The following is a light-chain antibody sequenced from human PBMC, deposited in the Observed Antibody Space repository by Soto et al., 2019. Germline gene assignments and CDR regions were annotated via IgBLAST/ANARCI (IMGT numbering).Light chain of an antibody. Sequence: QSALTQPASVSGSPGQSITISCTGTSSDFGDYDYVSWYLQHPGKAPKLMIYEVSNRPSGVSNRFSGSKSGNTASLTISGLQAEDEADYYCSSYTSSSTPLVFGTGTKVTVL. CDR1: SSDFGDYDY. J-gene: IGLJ1*01. V-gene: IGLV2-14*01. CDR3: SSYTSSSTPLV. CDR2: EVS.